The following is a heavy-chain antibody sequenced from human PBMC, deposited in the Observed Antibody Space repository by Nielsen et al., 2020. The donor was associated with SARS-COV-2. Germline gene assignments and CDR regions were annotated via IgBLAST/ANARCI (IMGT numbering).Heavy chain of an antibody. CDR3: AKEGVDTQYYFDY. V-gene: IGHV3-30*18. J-gene: IGHJ4*02. Sequence: GESLKISCVASGFTFSSYGMHWVRQAPGKGLEWVAVISLDGSQKYPADSVKGRFTISRDNAKNTLYLQMNSLRAEDTAVYYCAKEGVDTQYYFDYWGQGNLVTVSS. CDR1: GFTFSSYG. D-gene: IGHD5-18*01. CDR2: ISLDGSQK.